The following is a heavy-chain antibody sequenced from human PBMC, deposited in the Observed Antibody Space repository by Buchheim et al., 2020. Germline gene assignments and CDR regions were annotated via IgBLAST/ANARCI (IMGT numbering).Heavy chain of an antibody. CDR3: AGGAIFGVVIRHYYYYGMDV. Sequence: QVQLQQWGAGLLKPSETLSLTCAVYGGSFSGYYWSWIRQPPGKGLEWIGEINHSGSTNYNPSLKSRVTISVDTSKNQFSLKLSSVTAADTAVYYCAGGAIFGVVIRHYYYYGMDVWGQGTT. CDR2: INHSGST. CDR1: GGSFSGYY. D-gene: IGHD3-3*01. J-gene: IGHJ6*02. V-gene: IGHV4-34*01.